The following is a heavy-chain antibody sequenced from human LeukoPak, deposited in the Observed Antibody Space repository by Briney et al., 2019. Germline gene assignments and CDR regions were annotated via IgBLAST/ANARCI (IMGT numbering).Heavy chain of an antibody. D-gene: IGHD4-11*01. Sequence: SVKVSCKASGGTFSSYAISWVRQAPGQGLEWMGGIIPIFGTANYAQKFQGRVTITADESTSTAYMELSSLRSEDMAVYYCARDSVLDYSNYIWGQGTLVTVSS. CDR3: ARDSVLDYSNYI. CDR1: GGTFSSYA. V-gene: IGHV1-69*13. J-gene: IGHJ4*02. CDR2: IIPIFGTA.